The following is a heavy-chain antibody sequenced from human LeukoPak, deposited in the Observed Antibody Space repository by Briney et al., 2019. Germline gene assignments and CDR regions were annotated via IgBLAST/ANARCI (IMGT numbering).Heavy chain of an antibody. CDR3: AREGNRGFADSYDY. J-gene: IGHJ4*02. CDR2: YNSNSSVT. CDR1: GYTFTGYY. D-gene: IGHD5-18*01. Sequence: ASVKVSCKASGYTFTGYYMHWVRHAPGHGLEWMGSYNSNSSVTNYAQKFQGRVTMQRDTHSRPAYVELKRLRSGDTAVYDCAREGNRGFADSYDYWGQGTLVTVSS. V-gene: IGHV1-2*02.